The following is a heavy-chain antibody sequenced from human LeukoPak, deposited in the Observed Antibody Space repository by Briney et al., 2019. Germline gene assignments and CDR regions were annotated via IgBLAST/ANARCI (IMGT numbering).Heavy chain of an antibody. Sequence: GGSLPLSCAASGFPFSNAWRCWGRQAPGKGLGWGGRIKSKTDGMTTDSAAHVKGRFTISREDSKNPLYLQMNSLNTEDTAVYYCTTDFPLGLYYYDSSGYRLEGPFDYWGQGTLVTVSS. D-gene: IGHD3-22*01. V-gene: IGHV3-15*01. J-gene: IGHJ4*02. CDR3: TTDFPLGLYYYDSSGYRLEGPFDY. CDR1: GFPFSNAW. CDR2: IKSKTDGMTT.